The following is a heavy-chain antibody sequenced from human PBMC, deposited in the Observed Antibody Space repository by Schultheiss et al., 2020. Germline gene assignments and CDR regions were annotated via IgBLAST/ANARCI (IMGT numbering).Heavy chain of an antibody. CDR3: ARGKFRGARQIDY. D-gene: IGHD6-6*01. CDR2: INHSGST. V-gene: IGHV4-30-2*01. J-gene: IGHJ4*02. CDR1: GGSISSGGYS. Sequence: SETLSLTCTVSGGSISSGGYSWSWIRQPPGKGLEWIGEINHSGSTNYNPSLKSRVTISVDTSKNQFSLKLSSVTAADTAVYYCARGKFRGARQIDYWGQGTLVTVSS.